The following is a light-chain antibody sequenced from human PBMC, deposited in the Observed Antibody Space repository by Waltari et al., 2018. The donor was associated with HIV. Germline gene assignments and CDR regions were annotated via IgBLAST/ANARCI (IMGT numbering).Light chain of an antibody. Sequence: DIVMTQSPDSLAVSLGEGATINCKSSPSVLYSSNNKNYLAWYQQKPGQPPTLLIFWASTRESGVPNRYSGSGFGTDFTLTNSSLQAEDVAVYYWQQYYCSPYTFGQGTKLE. CDR3: QQYYCSPYT. CDR1: PSVLYSSNNKNY. J-gene: IGKJ2*01. CDR2: WAS. V-gene: IGKV4-1*01.